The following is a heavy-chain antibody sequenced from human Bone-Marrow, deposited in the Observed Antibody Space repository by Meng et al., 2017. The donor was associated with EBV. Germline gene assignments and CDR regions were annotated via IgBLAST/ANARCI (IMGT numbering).Heavy chain of an antibody. D-gene: IGHD6-6*01. CDR1: GDSNSGFNW. J-gene: IGHJ4*02. CDR2: IHHSGST. CDR3: AREGGFYSSSPDY. Sequence: QVQVQGSAQVPVKLAETLSLTLSVSGDSNSGFNWWRWVRQSPRKGLEWIGEIHHSGSTNPKPSLKSRVTISVDEPKNQFSLKLTSVTAADTAVYYCAREGGFYSSSPDYWGPGTLVTVSS. V-gene: IGHV4-4*02.